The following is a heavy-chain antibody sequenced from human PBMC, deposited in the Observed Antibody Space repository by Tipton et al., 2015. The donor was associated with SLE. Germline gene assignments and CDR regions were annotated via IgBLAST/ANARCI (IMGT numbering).Heavy chain of an antibody. J-gene: IGHJ5*02. CDR1: GGSISSSSYY. V-gene: IGHV4-39*01. CDR2: IYYSGST. Sequence: TLSLTCTVSGGSISSSSYYWGWIRQPPGKGLEWIGSIYYSGSTPYNPSLKSRVTISVDTSKNQFSLRLSSVTAADTAVYYCARGCSGALGNWFDPWGQGTLVTVSS. D-gene: IGHD2-15*01. CDR3: ARGCSGALGNWFDP.